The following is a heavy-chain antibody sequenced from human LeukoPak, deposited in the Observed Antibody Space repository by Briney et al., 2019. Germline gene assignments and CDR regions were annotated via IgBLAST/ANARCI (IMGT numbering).Heavy chain of an antibody. Sequence: GASVKVSCKASGYTFTSYGISWVRQAPGQGLEWMGWISAYNGNTNYAQKLQGRVTMTTDTSTSTAYMELRSLRSDDTAVYYCARTLSPPIQLYATSWGQGTLVTVSS. D-gene: IGHD5-18*01. J-gene: IGHJ5*02. CDR3: ARTLSPPIQLYATS. V-gene: IGHV1-18*01. CDR2: ISAYNGNT. CDR1: GYTFTSYG.